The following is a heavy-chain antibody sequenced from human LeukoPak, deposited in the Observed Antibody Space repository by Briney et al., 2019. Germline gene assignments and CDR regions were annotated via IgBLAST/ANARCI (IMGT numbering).Heavy chain of an antibody. CDR2: IKQDGSEK. J-gene: IGHJ3*02. CDR1: GFTFSSYW. D-gene: IGHD6-13*01. CDR3: ARDASSSWYGGAFDI. Sequence: PGGSLSLSCAASGFTFSSYWMSWVRQAPGKGLEWVVNIKQDGSEKYYVDSVKGRFTISRDNAKNSLYLQMNSLRAEDTAVYYCARDASSSWYGGAFDIWGQGTMVTVSS. V-gene: IGHV3-7*01.